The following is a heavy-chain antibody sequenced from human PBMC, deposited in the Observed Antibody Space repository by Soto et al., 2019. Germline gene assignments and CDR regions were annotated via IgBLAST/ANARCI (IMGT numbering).Heavy chain of an antibody. V-gene: IGHV3-73*01. Sequence: GGSLRLSCAASGFTFSGSAMHWVRQASGKGLEWVGRIRSKANNYATAYAASVKGRFTISRDDSKNTAYLQMYSLKTEDTAVYYCTSASDSPLGYCSGGTCFGYAFDIWGQGTTVTVSS. J-gene: IGHJ3*02. D-gene: IGHD2-15*01. CDR2: IRSKANNYAT. CDR3: TSASDSPLGYCSGGTCFGYAFDI. CDR1: GFTFSGSA.